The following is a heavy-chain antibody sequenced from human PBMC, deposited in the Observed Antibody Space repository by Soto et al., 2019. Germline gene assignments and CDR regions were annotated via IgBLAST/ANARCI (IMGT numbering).Heavy chain of an antibody. CDR1: GGSFSGYY. Sequence: QVQLQQWGAGLLKPSETLSLTCAVYGGSFSGYYWSWIRQPPGKGLEWIGEINHSGSTNYNPSLKSRVTLSVDTSKNQFSLKLSSVTAADTAVYYCARGLLQLLPRGMDVWGQGTTVTVSS. V-gene: IGHV4-34*01. J-gene: IGHJ6*02. CDR2: INHSGST. CDR3: ARGLLQLLPRGMDV. D-gene: IGHD3-22*01.